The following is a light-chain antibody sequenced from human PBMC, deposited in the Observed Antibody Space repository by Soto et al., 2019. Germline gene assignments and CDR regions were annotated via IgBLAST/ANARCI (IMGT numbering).Light chain of an antibody. CDR3: SSYRGTNTRV. CDR2: DVS. CDR1: SSDVGGYNY. J-gene: IGLJ3*02. Sequence: QSALTQPASVSGSPGQSITISCTGTSSDVGGYNYVSWYQQHPGKAPKLMIYDVSNRPSGVSNRFSGSKSGNTASLTISGLQAEDEADYYCSSYRGTNTRVFGGGTKLTVL. V-gene: IGLV2-14*01.